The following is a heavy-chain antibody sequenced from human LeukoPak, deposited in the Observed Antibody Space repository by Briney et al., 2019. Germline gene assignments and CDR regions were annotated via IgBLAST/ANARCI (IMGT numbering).Heavy chain of an antibody. CDR2: IYPYSGDT. Sequence: GASVTVSCKASGYTFTGYYIHWVRQAPGQGLEWMGWIYPYSGDTSYAQNFQGRVTMTRDTSISTAYMELSSLKSDDTAVYYCARDRNSGSSLDIWGQGTMLTVSS. V-gene: IGHV1-2*02. CDR1: GYTFTGYY. CDR3: ARDRNSGSSLDI. D-gene: IGHD6-6*01. J-gene: IGHJ3*02.